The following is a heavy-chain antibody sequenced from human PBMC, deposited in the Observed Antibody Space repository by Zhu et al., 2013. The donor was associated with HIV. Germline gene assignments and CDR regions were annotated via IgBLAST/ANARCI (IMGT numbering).Heavy chain of an antibody. J-gene: IGHJ4*02. Sequence: QVQLVQSGAEVKKPGSSVKVSCKASGGTFSSYAISWVRQAPGQGLEWMGGIIPIFGTANYAQKFQGRVTITADESTSTAYMELSSLRSEDTAVYYCARWGAYYYDSSGYGFDYWGQGTLVTVSS. CDR1: GGTFSSYA. CDR2: IIPIFGTA. D-gene: IGHD3-22*01. V-gene: IGHV1-69*12. CDR3: ARWGAYYYDSSGYGFDY.